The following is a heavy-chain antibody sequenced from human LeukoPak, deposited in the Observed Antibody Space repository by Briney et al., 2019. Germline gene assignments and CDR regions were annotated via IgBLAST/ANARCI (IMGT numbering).Heavy chain of an antibody. CDR1: GLTLSNVW. D-gene: IGHD3-22*01. CDR3: ARDFRYYDSSGYPTGPVDY. CDR2: ISSSGSTI. J-gene: IGHJ4*02. V-gene: IGHV3-11*01. Sequence: GGSLRLSCAVSGLTLSNVWMNWVRQAPGKGLEWVSYISSSGSTIYYADSVKGRFTISRDNAKNSLYLQMNSLRAEDTAVYYCARDFRYYDSSGYPTGPVDYWGQGTLVTVSS.